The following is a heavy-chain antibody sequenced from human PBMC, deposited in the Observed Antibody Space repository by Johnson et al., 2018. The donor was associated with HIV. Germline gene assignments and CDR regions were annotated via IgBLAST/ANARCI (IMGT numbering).Heavy chain of an antibody. D-gene: IGHD1-26*01. CDR3: ARRWERLKTTDAFDI. CDR2: IKQDGSNK. CDR1: GFTFSSYW. V-gene: IGHV3-7*01. J-gene: IGHJ3*02. Sequence: VQLVESGGGVVQPGRSLRLSCAASGFTFSSYWMSWVRQAPGKGLEWVANIKQDGSNKYYADSVKGRFTISRDNSKNTLYLQMNSLRAEDTAVYYCARRWERLKTTDAFDIWGQGTMVTVSS.